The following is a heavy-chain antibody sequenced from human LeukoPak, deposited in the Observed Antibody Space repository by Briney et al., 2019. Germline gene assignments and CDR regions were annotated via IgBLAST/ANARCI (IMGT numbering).Heavy chain of an antibody. Sequence: GGSLRLXCAAPGFTFSSYWMSWVRQAPGKGLEWVANIKQDGSEKYYVDSVKGRFTISRDNAKHSLYLQMNSLRAEDTAVYYCARSDYGSGSSPGYFDYWGQGTLVTVSS. J-gene: IGHJ4*02. CDR1: GFTFSSYW. V-gene: IGHV3-7*01. CDR3: ARSDYGSGSSPGYFDY. CDR2: IKQDGSEK. D-gene: IGHD3-10*01.